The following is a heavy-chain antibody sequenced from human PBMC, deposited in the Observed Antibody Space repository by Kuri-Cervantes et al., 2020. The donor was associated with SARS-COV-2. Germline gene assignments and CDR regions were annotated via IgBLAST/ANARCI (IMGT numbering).Heavy chain of an antibody. CDR3: ARGRLDSSGYYWGYHDAFDI. CDR2: INPSGGNT. Sequence: ASVKVSCKASGYTFISHYMHWVRQAPGQGLEWMGIINPSGGNTGYAQKFQGRVTMTRNTSISTAYMELSSLRSEDTAVYYCARGRLDSSGYYWGYHDAFDIWGQGTMVTVSS. CDR1: GYTFISHY. V-gene: IGHV1-46*01. J-gene: IGHJ3*02. D-gene: IGHD3-22*01.